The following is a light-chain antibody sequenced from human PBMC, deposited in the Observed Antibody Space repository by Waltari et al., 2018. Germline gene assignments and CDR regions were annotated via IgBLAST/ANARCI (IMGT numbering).Light chain of an antibody. CDR2: EAI. CDR3: CSYAGLGTYV. Sequence: QSALTQPASVSGTPGQSITISCTGPTSDAGNYDLFPWYQHHPGKAPKLLICEAITRPSGVSSRFSGSKSGSTASLTISGLQPEDEADYYCCSYAGLGTYVFGSGTKVTVL. CDR1: TSDAGNYDL. V-gene: IGLV2-23*01. J-gene: IGLJ1*01.